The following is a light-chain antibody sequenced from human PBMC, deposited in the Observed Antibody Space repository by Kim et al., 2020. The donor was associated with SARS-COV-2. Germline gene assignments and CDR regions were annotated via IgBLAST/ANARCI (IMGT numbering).Light chain of an antibody. J-gene: IGKJ1*01. V-gene: IGKV1-5*03. Sequence: DIQMTQSPSTLSASVGDRVTITCRASQSISTWLAWYQQKPGEAPKLLIHKASSLESGVPSRFSGSGSGTEFTLTISSLQPDDFATYFCQQFNAYPRTFGQGTKVDIK. CDR2: KAS. CDR1: QSISTW. CDR3: QQFNAYPRT.